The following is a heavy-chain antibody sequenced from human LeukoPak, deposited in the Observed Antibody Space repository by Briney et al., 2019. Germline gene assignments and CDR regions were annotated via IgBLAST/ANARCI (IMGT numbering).Heavy chain of an antibody. CDR1: GYTFTSYD. CDR3: AGKTYYDFWSGSDAFDI. Sequence: ASVKVSCKASGYTFTSYDIDWVRQATGQGLEWMGWMNPNSGNTGYAQKFQGRVTMTRNTSISTAYMELSSLRSEDTAVYYCAGKTYYDFWSGSDAFDIWGRGTMVTVSS. V-gene: IGHV1-8*01. D-gene: IGHD3-3*01. CDR2: MNPNSGNT. J-gene: IGHJ3*02.